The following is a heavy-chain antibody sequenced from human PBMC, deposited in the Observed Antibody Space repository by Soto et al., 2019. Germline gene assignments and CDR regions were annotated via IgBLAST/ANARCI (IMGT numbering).Heavy chain of an antibody. V-gene: IGHV4-39*01. CDR3: ARHEVGLKYSASYYLDY. CDR1: DCYSSSSSYY. Sequence: SQTQSLPSSFSDCYSSSSSYYWSWKHQPPGKGLEWIGSIYYSGSTYYNPSLKSRVTISVDTSKNQFSLKLSSVTAADTAVYYCARHEVGLKYSASYYLDYWGQGTLVTVSS. D-gene: IGHD6-6*01. CDR2: IYYSGST. J-gene: IGHJ4*02.